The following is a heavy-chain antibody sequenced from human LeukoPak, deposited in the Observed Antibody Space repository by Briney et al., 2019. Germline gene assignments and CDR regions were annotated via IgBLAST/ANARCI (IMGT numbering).Heavy chain of an antibody. Sequence: GGSLRLSCAASGFTFSNYAMHWVRQAPGKGLEWVAFIRYDGSNKYYADSVRGRFTISRDNSNNTLYLQMNSLRAEDTAVYYCAKDRQGSQSSGEDYWGQGTLVTVSS. J-gene: IGHJ4*02. V-gene: IGHV3-30*02. D-gene: IGHD7-27*01. CDR1: GFTFSNYA. CDR2: IRYDGSNK. CDR3: AKDRQGSQSSGEDY.